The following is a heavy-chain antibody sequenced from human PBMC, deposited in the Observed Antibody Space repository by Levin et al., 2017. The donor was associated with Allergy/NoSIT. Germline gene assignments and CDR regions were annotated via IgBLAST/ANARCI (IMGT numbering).Heavy chain of an antibody. D-gene: IGHD3-22*01. V-gene: IGHV3-9*01. CDR1: GFTFDDYA. J-gene: IGHJ4*02. CDR3: AKDTEDSSGYPGGPFDY. CDR2: ISWNSGSI. Sequence: GGSLRLSCAASGFTFDDYAMHWVRQAPGKGLEWVSGISWNSGSIGYADSVKGRFTISRDNAKNSLYLQMNSLRAEDTALYYCAKDTEDSSGYPGGPFDYWGQGTLVTVSS.